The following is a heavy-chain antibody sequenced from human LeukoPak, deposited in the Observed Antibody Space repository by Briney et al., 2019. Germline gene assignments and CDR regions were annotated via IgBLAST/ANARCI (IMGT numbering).Heavy chain of an antibody. CDR3: AKDEKYYYDSSGYNADYYFDY. CDR2: ISGSGGST. J-gene: IGHJ4*02. CDR1: GGSFSGYY. Sequence: ETLSLTCAVYGGSFSGYYWSWIRQPPGKGLEWVSVISGSGGSTYYADSVKGRFTISRDNSKNTLYLQMNSLRAEDTAVYYCAKDEKYYYDSSGYNADYYFDYWGQGTLVTVSS. D-gene: IGHD3-22*01. V-gene: IGHV3-23*01.